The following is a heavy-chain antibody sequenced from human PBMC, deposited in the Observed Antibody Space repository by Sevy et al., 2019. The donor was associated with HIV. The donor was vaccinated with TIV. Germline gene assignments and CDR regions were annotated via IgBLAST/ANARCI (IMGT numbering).Heavy chain of an antibody. Sequence: GGSLRLSCVASGFTFSIYSMNWVRQAPGKGLEWVSSISSSSNFIYYADSVKGRFIISRDNAKNLLYLQMNSLRAEDTAVYYCARDKREGHYKTGGSSDAFDIWGHGTLVTVSS. J-gene: IGHJ3*02. V-gene: IGHV3-21*01. CDR1: GFTFSIYS. CDR3: ARDKREGHYKTGGSSDAFDI. CDR2: ISSSSNFI. D-gene: IGHD2-8*02.